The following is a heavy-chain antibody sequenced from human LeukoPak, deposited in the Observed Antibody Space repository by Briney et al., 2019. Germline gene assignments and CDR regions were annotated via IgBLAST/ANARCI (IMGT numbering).Heavy chain of an antibody. J-gene: IGHJ4*02. CDR1: GFTFSDHY. CDR2: SRIKADGYIT. CDR3: VRGLNSFDL. Sequence: GGSLRLSCVVSGFTFSDHYLDWVRQAPGGGLEWVGRSRIKADGYITQYAASVRDRFTISRDESKDSLLLQMNSLKTEDTAIYYCVRGLNSFDLWGQGTPVTVSS. V-gene: IGHV3-72*01.